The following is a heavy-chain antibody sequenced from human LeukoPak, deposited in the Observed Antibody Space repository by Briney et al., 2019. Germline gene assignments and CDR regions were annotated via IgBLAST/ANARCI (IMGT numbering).Heavy chain of an antibody. CDR1: GFTFSSYA. D-gene: IGHD6-19*01. CDR2: ISGSGGST. Sequence: PGGSLRLSCAASGFTFSSYAMSWVRQAPGKGLEWVSAISGSGGSTYYADSVKGRFTISRDNSKNTLYLQMNSLRAEDTAVCYCANAIAVAGPNFDYWGQGTLVTVSS. CDR3: ANAIAVAGPNFDY. J-gene: IGHJ4*02. V-gene: IGHV3-23*01.